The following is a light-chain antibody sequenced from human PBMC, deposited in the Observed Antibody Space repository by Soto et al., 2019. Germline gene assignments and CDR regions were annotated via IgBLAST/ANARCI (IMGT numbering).Light chain of an antibody. Sequence: DIQMTQSPSTLSASVGDRVTITCRASQSINDWLARFQQRPGKAPKLLIYKASSLESGVPSRFSGSGSGTEFTLTISSLQPDDFATYYCQQYNTYPWTFGQGTKVEIK. V-gene: IGKV1-5*03. J-gene: IGKJ1*01. CDR1: QSINDW. CDR2: KAS. CDR3: QQYNTYPWT.